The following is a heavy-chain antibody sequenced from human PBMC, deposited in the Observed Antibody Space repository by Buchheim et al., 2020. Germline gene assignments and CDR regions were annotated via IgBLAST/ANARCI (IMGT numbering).Heavy chain of an antibody. CDR1: GFPFSSYA. CDR2: VSGTGGST. V-gene: IGHV3-23*01. Sequence: QLLESGGGLVQPGTSLRLSCEASGFPFSSYAMSWVRQAPGKGLEWVAAVSGTGGSTFYADSVKGRFTISRDNSTNTFYLQMDSLRADDTAVDYCAKDSGYNYTGLDVWARGP. J-gene: IGHJ6*02. CDR3: AKDSGYNYTGLDV.